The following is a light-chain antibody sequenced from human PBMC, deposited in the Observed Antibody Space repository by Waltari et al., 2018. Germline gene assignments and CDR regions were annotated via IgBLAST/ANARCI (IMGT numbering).Light chain of an antibody. J-gene: IGLJ2*01. CDR1: IYDVGGYNY. CDR2: DVA. V-gene: IGLV2-14*03. CDR3: CSHRSGNTLGV. Sequence: SALTQPASVSGSPGPSITISCTGTIYDVGGYNYVSCYQQHPGKAPQLLIYDVATRPSGVSDRFAASKSGNTASLTISGLQAEDEADYYCCSHRSGNTLGVFGGGTKLTVL.